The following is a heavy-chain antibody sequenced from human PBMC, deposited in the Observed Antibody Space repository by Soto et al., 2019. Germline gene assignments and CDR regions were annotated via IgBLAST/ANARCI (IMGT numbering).Heavy chain of an antibody. D-gene: IGHD3-3*01. CDR2: IYYSGST. CDR3: ARAGYDFWSGYYIRNYGMDV. J-gene: IGHJ6*02. CDR1: GGSISSYY. Sequence: SETLSLTCTVSGGSISSYYCSWIRQPPGKGLEWIGYIYYSGSTNYNPSLKSRVTISVDTSKNQFSLKLSSVTAADTAVYYCARAGYDFWSGYYIRNYGMDVWGQGTTVTVSS. V-gene: IGHV4-59*01.